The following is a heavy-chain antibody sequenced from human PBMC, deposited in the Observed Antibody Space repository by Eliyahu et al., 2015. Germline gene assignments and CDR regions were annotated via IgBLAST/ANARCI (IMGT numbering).Heavy chain of an antibody. Sequence: EVQLVESGGGLVQPGGSLRLSCAASGFTFSXYXLHWVRQATGKGLEWVSAIGTAGDTYYPGSVKGRFTISRENAKNSLYLQMNSLRAGDTAVYYCARDRQQLVREGSPPRGDFDYWGQGTLVTVSS. V-gene: IGHV3-13*01. CDR3: ARDRQQLVREGSPPRGDFDY. CDR1: GFTFSXYX. J-gene: IGHJ4*02. CDR2: IGTAGDT. D-gene: IGHD6-13*01.